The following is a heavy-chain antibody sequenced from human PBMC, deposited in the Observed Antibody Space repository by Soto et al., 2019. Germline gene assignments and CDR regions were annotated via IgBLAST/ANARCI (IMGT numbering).Heavy chain of an antibody. D-gene: IGHD3-3*02. CDR2: IMPVVATP. V-gene: IGHV1-69*12. CDR1: GGTFSTSA. CDR3: ARDKDRQQLGGNYYYILDV. J-gene: IGHJ6*02. Sequence: QVQLVQSGAEVKKPGSSVKVSCKASGGTFSTSAISWVRQAPGQGLEWVGGIMPVVATPEYAQKFQGRVTISADESTTTAYLELTSLRTDDTAVYYCARDKDRQQLGGNYYYILDVWGQGTAIIVSS.